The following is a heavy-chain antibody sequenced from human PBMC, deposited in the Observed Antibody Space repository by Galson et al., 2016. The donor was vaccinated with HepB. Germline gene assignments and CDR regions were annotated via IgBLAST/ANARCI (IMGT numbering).Heavy chain of an antibody. V-gene: IGHV3-23*01. J-gene: IGHJ3*02. D-gene: IGHD3-10*01. CDR1: GFTFGSYA. Sequence: SLRLSCAGSGFTFGSYAMNWVRQAPGKGLEWVSTISGSGVGTYYADSVKGRFIASRDNSKNTLYLLMTSLTAEDTAVYYCAKDRTLLVWLEMEPDDALDIWGQGTIVTVSS. CDR3: AKDRTLLVWLEMEPDDALDI. CDR2: ISGSGVGT.